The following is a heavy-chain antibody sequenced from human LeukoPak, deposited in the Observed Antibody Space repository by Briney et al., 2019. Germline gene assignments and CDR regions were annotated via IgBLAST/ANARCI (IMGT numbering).Heavy chain of an antibody. J-gene: IGHJ4*02. CDR3: ASPYYDSSGYYYDY. V-gene: IGHV4-59*12. Sequence: SGTLSLTCTVSGGSISSYYWSWIRQPPGRGLEWIGYIYYSGSTNYNPSLKSRVTISVDTSKNQFSLKLSSVTAADTAVYYCASPYYDSSGYYYDYWGQGTLVTVSS. D-gene: IGHD3-22*01. CDR2: IYYSGST. CDR1: GGSISSYY.